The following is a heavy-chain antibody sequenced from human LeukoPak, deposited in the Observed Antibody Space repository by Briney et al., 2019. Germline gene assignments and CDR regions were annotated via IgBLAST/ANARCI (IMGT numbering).Heavy chain of an antibody. CDR1: GFTFSSYA. CDR3: ANLGVFRTARDFDY. V-gene: IGHV3-30-3*01. J-gene: IGHJ4*02. Sequence: PGGSLRLSCAASGFTFSSYAMHWVRQAPGKGLEWVAVISYDGSNKYYADSVKGRFTISRDNSKNTLYLQMNSLRAEDTAVYYCANLGVFRTARDFDYWGQGTLVTVSS. CDR2: ISYDGSNK. D-gene: IGHD2-8*02.